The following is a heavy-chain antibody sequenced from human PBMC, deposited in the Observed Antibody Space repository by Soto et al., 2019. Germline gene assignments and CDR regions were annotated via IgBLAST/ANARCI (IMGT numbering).Heavy chain of an antibody. CDR3: AKGFEWWDPPGAFDI. D-gene: IGHD2-15*01. CDR1: GFTFRNYA. Sequence: PGGSLRLSCAASGFTFRNYAMHWVRQAPGKGLEWVSAISGSSGSTYYADSVKGRFTISRDNSKNTLYLQMNSLRAEDTAVYYCAKGFEWWDPPGAFDIWGQGTMVTVSS. V-gene: IGHV3-23*01. J-gene: IGHJ3*02. CDR2: ISGSSGST.